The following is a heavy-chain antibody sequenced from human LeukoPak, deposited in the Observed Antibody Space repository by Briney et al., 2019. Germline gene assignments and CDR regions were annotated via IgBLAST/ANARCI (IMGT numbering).Heavy chain of an antibody. CDR2: IYHSGST. D-gene: IGHD2-21*02. J-gene: IGHJ4*02. V-gene: IGHV4-4*02. CDR3: CGGDLRGTHDY. CDR1: GGSISSSNW. Sequence: SETLSLTCAVSGGSISSSNWWSWVRQPPGKGLEWIGEIYHSGSTNYNPSLKSRVTISVDKSKNQFSLKLSSVTAADTAVYYCCGGDLRGTHDYWGQGTLVTVST.